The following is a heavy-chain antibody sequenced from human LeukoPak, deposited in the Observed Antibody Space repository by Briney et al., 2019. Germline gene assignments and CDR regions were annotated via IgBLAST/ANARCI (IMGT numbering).Heavy chain of an antibody. CDR2: ISADGGST. J-gene: IGHJ4*02. V-gene: IGHV3-43*02. CDR1: GINFADYA. CDR3: AKESGKFDY. Sequence: GGSLRLSCVVSGINFADYAMHWVRQPPGKGLEWISLISADGGSTFSADSVKGRFSISRDNSKNSLYLQMNSLRSEDTAMYYCAKESGKFDYWGQGTLVAVSS.